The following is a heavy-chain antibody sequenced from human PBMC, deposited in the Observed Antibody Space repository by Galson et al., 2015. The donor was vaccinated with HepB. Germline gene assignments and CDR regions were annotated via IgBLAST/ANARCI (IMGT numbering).Heavy chain of an antibody. CDR1: GFTVSSNY. CDR3: ARSDDYYDSSAYPDAFDI. CDR2: IYSGGST. J-gene: IGHJ3*02. V-gene: IGHV3-66*01. Sequence: SLRLSCAASGFTVSSNYMSWVRRAPGKGLEWVSVIYSGGSTYYADSVKGRFTISRDNSKSTLYLQMNSLRPEDTAVYFCARSDDYYDSSAYPDAFDIWGQGTMVTVSS. D-gene: IGHD3-22*01.